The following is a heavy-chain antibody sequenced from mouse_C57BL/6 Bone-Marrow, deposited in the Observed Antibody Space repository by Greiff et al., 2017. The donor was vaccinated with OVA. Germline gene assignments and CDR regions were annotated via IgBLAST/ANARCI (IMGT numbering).Heavy chain of an antibody. Sequence: EVQLQQSGAELVRPGASVKLSCTASGFNIKDDYMHWVKQRPEQGLEWIGWIDPENGDTEYASKFQGKATITADTSSNTAYLQLSSLTSEDTAVYYCTTPDYYGSSFYAMDYWGQGTSVTVSS. D-gene: IGHD1-1*01. CDR2: IDPENGDT. CDR1: GFNIKDDY. J-gene: IGHJ4*01. V-gene: IGHV14-4*01. CDR3: TTPDYYGSSFYAMDY.